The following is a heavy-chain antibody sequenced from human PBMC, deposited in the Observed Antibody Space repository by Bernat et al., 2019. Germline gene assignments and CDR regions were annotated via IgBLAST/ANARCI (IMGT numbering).Heavy chain of an antibody. CDR1: GGSISSGSSY. D-gene: IGHD4-17*01. CDR3: TRDPTSGEPPDC. Sequence: QVQLQESGPGLVKPSQTLSLTCTVSGGSISSGSSYWSWIRQPAGKGLEWIGRLYTSGNTAYNPSLESRVTISVDTSNNQFSLRLSSVTAADTAVYFCTRDPTSGEPPDCWGQGTLVTVSS. CDR2: LYTSGNT. V-gene: IGHV4-61*02. J-gene: IGHJ4*02.